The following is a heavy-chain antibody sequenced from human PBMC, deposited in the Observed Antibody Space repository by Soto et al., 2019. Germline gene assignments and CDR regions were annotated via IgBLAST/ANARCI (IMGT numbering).Heavy chain of an antibody. CDR1: GFTFSSYW. V-gene: IGHV3-74*01. J-gene: IGHJ4*01. CDR2: IHNDGSTT. D-gene: IGHD1-7*01. Sequence: EVQLVESGGGLVQPGGSVRLSCAASGFTFSSYWMHWVRQAPGKGLMWVSRIHNDGSTTRYADSVKGRFTISRDNAKNTLYLQMGSLRVEDTAVYYCARDNWNSYWGQGTLVTVSS. CDR3: ARDNWNSY.